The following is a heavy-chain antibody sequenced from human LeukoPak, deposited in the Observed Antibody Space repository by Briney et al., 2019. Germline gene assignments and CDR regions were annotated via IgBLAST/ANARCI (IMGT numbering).Heavy chain of an antibody. CDR3: ARVGPYGDLDY. CDR1: GYTFTSYA. D-gene: IGHD4-17*01. V-gene: IGHV1-3*01. Sequence: ASVKVSCKASGYTFTSYAMHWVRQAPGQRLEWMGWINAGNGNTKYSQKLQGRVTMTTDTSTSTAYMELRSLRSDDTAVYYCARVGPYGDLDYWGQGTLVTVSS. J-gene: IGHJ4*02. CDR2: INAGNGNT.